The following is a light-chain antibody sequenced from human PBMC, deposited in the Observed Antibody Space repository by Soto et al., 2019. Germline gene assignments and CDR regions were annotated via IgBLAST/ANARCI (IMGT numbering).Light chain of an antibody. CDR1: QSISSNY. Sequence: EIVLTQSPGTLSLSPGERATLSCRASQSISSNYLAWYQQKPGQAPRLLIYGAFSRAAAIPDRFSGSGSETDVTLTISRLEPEDFAVYYCQQYDSSPTFGQGTNVEIK. J-gene: IGKJ1*01. CDR3: QQYDSSPT. V-gene: IGKV3-20*01. CDR2: GAF.